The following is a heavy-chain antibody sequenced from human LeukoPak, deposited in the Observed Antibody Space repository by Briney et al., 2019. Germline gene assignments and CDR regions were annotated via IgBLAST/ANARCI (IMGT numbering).Heavy chain of an antibody. CDR1: GFTFSSYG. J-gene: IGHJ5*02. V-gene: IGHV3-48*04. D-gene: IGHD3-22*01. Sequence: GGSLRLSCAASGFTFSSYGMTWVRQAPGKGLEWVSYISSSSSTIYYADSVKGRFTISRDNGKNSLDLQMDSLRAEDTAVYYCASSGWDYYDENWFDPWGQGTLVTVSS. CDR3: ASSGWDYYDENWFDP. CDR2: ISSSSSTI.